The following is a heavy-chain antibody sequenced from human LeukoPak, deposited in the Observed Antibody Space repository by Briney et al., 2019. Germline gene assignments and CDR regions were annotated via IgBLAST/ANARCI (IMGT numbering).Heavy chain of an antibody. CDR3: ARAWYQLPADY. CDR2: INHSGST. V-gene: IGHV4-34*01. J-gene: IGHJ4*02. CDR1: VFTFSTYN. D-gene: IGHD2-2*01. Sequence: GSLRLSCAASVFTFSTYNMNWVRQAPGKGLEWVGEINHSGSTNYNPSLKSRVTISVDTSKNQFSLKLSSVTAADTAVYYCARAWYQLPADYWGQGTLVTVSS.